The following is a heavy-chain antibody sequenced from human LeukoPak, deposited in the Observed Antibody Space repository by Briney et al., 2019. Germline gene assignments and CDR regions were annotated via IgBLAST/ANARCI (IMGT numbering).Heavy chain of an antibody. CDR1: GFTFSSYS. J-gene: IGHJ4*02. Sequence: GGSLRLSCAASGFTFSSYSMNWVRQAPGKGLEWVSSISSSSSYIYYADPVKGRFTISRDNAKNSLYLQMNSLRAEDTAVYYCARDQGGYGNFDYWGQGTLVTVSS. CDR3: ARDQGGYGNFDY. D-gene: IGHD5-12*01. V-gene: IGHV3-21*01. CDR2: ISSSSSYI.